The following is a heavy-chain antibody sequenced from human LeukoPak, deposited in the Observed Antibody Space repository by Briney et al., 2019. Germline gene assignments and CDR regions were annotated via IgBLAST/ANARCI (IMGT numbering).Heavy chain of an antibody. Sequence: PGGSLRLSCAASGFTFSSYGMHWVHQAPGKGLEWVAVIWYDTSNKYYADSVKGRFTISRDNSKNTLYLQMNSLRAEDTAVYYCAKDFIVQSYYGSGSYMYYGMDVWGPGTTVTVSS. CDR3: AKDFIVQSYYGSGSYMYYGMDV. D-gene: IGHD3-10*01. CDR1: GFTFSSYG. J-gene: IGHJ6*02. CDR2: IWYDTSNK. V-gene: IGHV3-30*02.